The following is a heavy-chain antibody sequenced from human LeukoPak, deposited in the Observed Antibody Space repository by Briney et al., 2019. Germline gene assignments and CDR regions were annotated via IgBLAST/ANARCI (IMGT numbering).Heavy chain of an antibody. CDR2: MKEDGSER. Sequence: SGGSLRLSCAASGFTFSNHWMNWVRQAPGKGLEWVANMKEDGSERNYVGSEKGRFTISSDNAKNSLYLQMNSLRAEDTAMYYCVRGKYYDSSGYYFGDWGQGTLVTVSS. D-gene: IGHD3-22*01. V-gene: IGHV3-7*04. J-gene: IGHJ4*02. CDR3: VRGKYYDSSGYYFGD. CDR1: GFTFSNHW.